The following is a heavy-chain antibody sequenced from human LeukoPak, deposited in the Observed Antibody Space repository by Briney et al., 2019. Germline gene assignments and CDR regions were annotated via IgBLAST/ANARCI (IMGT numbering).Heavy chain of an antibody. CDR3: ARDTAIGPYYVWGSYRYGNFDY. V-gene: IGHV4-4*07. Sequence: SETLSLTCTVSGGSISSYYWSWIRQPAGKGLEWIGRIYTSGSTNYNPSLKSRVTMSVDTSKNQFSLKLSSVTAADTAVYYCARDTAIGPYYVWGSYRYGNFDYWGQGTLVTVSS. CDR1: GGSISSYY. CDR2: IYTSGST. J-gene: IGHJ4*02. D-gene: IGHD3-16*02.